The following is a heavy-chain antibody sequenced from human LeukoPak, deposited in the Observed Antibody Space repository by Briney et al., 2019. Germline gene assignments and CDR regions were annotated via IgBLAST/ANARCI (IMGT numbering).Heavy chain of an antibody. CDR1: GFTFSDYY. Sequence: KPGGSLRLSCAASGFTFSDYYMSWIRQAPGKGLEWVSYISSSGSTIYYADSVKGRFTISRDNAKNSLYLQMNSLRSEDTAVYYCARGSVTKPTVDTAMVSDYWGQGTLVTVSS. D-gene: IGHD5-18*01. CDR3: ARGSVTKPTVDTAMVSDY. J-gene: IGHJ4*02. V-gene: IGHV3-11*01. CDR2: ISSSGSTI.